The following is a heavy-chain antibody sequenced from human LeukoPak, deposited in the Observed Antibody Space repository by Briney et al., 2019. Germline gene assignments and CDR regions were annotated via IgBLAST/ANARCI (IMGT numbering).Heavy chain of an antibody. V-gene: IGHV3-11*01. CDR3: STDPRLLIY. D-gene: IGHD2-8*01. CDR1: GFSFSDSY. CDR2: ISGSGHDI. J-gene: IGHJ4*01. Sequence: GGSLRLSCVVSGFSFSDSYMTWIRQTSGKGLESLAYISGSGHDIYYTDSVKGRFTISRDNAKDSLYLQMNGLRPEDTALYYCSTDPRLLIYWGHGTLVTVSS.